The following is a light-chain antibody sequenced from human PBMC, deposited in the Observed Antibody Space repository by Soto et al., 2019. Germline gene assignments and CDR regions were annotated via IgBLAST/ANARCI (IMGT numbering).Light chain of an antibody. CDR3: MQALQTPLT. Sequence: EIVMTQSPLSLPVTPGEPASISFRSIQSLLHSNGYNYLDWYLQKPGQSPQLLIYLGSNRASGVPDRFSGSGSGTDFTLKISRVEDEDVGVYYCMQALQTPLTFGPGTKVDIK. J-gene: IGKJ3*01. CDR1: QSLLHSNGYNY. CDR2: LGS. V-gene: IGKV2-28*01.